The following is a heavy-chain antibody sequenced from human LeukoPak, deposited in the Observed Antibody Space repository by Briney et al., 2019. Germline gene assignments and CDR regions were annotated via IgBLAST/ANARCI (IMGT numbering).Heavy chain of an antibody. CDR1: GGSFSDYY. V-gene: IGHV4-34*01. D-gene: IGHD2-21*02. Sequence: PSETLSLTCAVYGGSFSDYYWTLIRQPPGKGLEWIGEINRSGGTNYNPSLKSRVTISVDTSKNQFSLKLNSVTAADTAVYYCARGHPLLDCWGQGTLVTVSS. CDR3: ARGHPLLDC. CDR2: INRSGGT. J-gene: IGHJ4*02.